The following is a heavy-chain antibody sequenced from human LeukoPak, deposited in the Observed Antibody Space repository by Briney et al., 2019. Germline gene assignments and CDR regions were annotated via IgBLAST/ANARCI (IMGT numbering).Heavy chain of an antibody. V-gene: IGHV4-39*07. CDR1: GGSISSGDYY. D-gene: IGHD2-2*01. CDR2: INHSGST. J-gene: IGHJ4*02. CDR3: ARAKIAGEDIVVVPAANFDY. Sequence: PSETLSLTCTVSGGSISSGDYYWSWIRQPPGKGLEWIGEINHSGSTNYNPSLKSRVTISVDTSKNQFSLKLSSVTAADTAVYYCARAKIAGEDIVVVPAANFDYWGQGTLVTVSS.